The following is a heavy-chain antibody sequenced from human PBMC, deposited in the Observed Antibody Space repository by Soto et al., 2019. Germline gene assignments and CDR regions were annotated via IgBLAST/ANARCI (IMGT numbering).Heavy chain of an antibody. CDR2: IYPGDSDT. J-gene: IGHJ4*02. V-gene: IGHV5-51*01. Sequence: GESLKISCKGSGYSFTSYWIGWVRQMPGKGLEWMGIIYPGDSDTRYSPSFQGQVTISADKSISTAYLQWSSLKASDTAMYYCARGGDSGSYYDYFDYWGXGTLVTVSS. D-gene: IGHD1-26*01. CDR1: GYSFTSYW. CDR3: ARGGDSGSYYDYFDY.